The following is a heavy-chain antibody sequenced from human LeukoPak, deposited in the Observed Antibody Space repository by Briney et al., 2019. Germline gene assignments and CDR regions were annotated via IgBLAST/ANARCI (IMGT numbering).Heavy chain of an antibody. Sequence: PSETLSLTCAVYGGSFSGYYWSWIRQPPGKGLEWIGEINHSGSTNYNPSLKSQVTISVDTSKNQFSLKLSSVTAADTAVYYCARGLRGTTFYYFDYWGQGTLVTVSS. V-gene: IGHV4-34*01. CDR1: GGSFSGYY. CDR3: ARGLRGTTFYYFDY. D-gene: IGHD1-7*01. CDR2: INHSGST. J-gene: IGHJ4*02.